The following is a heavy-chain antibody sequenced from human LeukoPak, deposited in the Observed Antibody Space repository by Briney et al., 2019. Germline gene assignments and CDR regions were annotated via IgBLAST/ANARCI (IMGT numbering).Heavy chain of an antibody. CDR3: ARNPITMVRGVIITYYYYYMDV. D-gene: IGHD3-10*01. CDR1: GFTFDDYG. V-gene: IGHV3-20*04. Sequence: PGGSLRLSCAAAGFTFDDYGMSWVRQAPGKVLEWVSGINRNGGSTGYADSVKGRFTISRDNAKNSLYLQMHSLRAEDTALYYCARNPITMVRGVIITYYYYYMDVWGKGTTVTVSS. J-gene: IGHJ6*03. CDR2: INRNGGST.